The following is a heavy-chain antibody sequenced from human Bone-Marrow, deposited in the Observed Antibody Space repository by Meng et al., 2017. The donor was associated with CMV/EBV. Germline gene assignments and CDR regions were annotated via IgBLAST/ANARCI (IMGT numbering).Heavy chain of an antibody. Sequence: ASVKVSCKASGYTFTGYYMHWVRQAPGQGLEWMGWINPNSGGTNYAQKFQGRVTMTRDTSISTACMELSRLRSDDTAVYYCARDHRKQLPGDEYYYYGMDVWGQGTTVTVSS. CDR3: ARDHRKQLPGDEYYYYGMDV. CDR2: INPNSGGT. CDR1: GYTFTGYY. V-gene: IGHV1-2*02. J-gene: IGHJ6*02. D-gene: IGHD6-6*01.